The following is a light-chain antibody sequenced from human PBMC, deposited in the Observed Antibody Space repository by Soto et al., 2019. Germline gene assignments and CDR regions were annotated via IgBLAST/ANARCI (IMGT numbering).Light chain of an antibody. CDR2: DVT. Sequence: QSVLTQPRSVSGSPGQSVTISCTGTSSDVGGYNYVSWYQHHPGKAPKLMIYDVTKRPSGVRDRFSASKSGNTASLTISGLQAEDEADYYCCSYAGSYTYVFGTGTMVTVL. J-gene: IGLJ1*01. CDR3: CSYAGSYTYV. V-gene: IGLV2-11*01. CDR1: SSDVGGYNY.